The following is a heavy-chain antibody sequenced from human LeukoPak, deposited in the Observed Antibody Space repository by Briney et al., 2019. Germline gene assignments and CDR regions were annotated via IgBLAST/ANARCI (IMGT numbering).Heavy chain of an antibody. D-gene: IGHD2-2*01. CDR1: GGSISRNF. Sequence: PSETLSLTCTVSGGSISRNFWSWIRQPAGKGLEYIGRISTTGTTNYNPSLKGRVTMSVDTSRNQFSLVVSSVTAADTALYYCARVLLPAAFGAFDTWGQGTTVTVSS. J-gene: IGHJ3*02. V-gene: IGHV4-4*07. CDR3: ARVLLPAAFGAFDT. CDR2: ISTTGTT.